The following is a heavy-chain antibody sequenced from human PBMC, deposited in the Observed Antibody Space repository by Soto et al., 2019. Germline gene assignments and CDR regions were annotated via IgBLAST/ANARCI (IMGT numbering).Heavy chain of an antibody. CDR2: ISNDGIKK. D-gene: IGHD1-26*01. CDR3: AKSPQWVAKGGMDV. V-gene: IGHV3-30*18. Sequence: QVHLVESGGGVVQPGGSLRLSCAASGFTFSSYGVHWVRQAPGKGLEWVAVISNDGIKKNYGESAKGRFTISRDNSKNPLYLHMNSLRTEDTAVYYCAKSPQWVAKGGMDVWGQGTTVTVSS. J-gene: IGHJ6*02. CDR1: GFTFSSYG.